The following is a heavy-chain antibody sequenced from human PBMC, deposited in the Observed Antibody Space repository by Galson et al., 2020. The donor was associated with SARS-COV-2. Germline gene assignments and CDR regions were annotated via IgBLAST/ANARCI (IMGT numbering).Heavy chain of an antibody. CDR2: IYDSGST. Sequence: SETLSLTCAVSGDSISSGGYSWSWIRQPPGKGLEWIGYIYDSGSTYYNPSLKSRVTISVDTSKNQFSLKLSSVTAADTAVYYCATTTYCRSTSCYLGAENWFDPWGQGTLVTVSS. CDR3: ATTTYCRSTSCYLGAENWFDP. V-gene: IGHV4-30-4*07. CDR1: GDSISSGGYS. D-gene: IGHD2-2*01. J-gene: IGHJ5*02.